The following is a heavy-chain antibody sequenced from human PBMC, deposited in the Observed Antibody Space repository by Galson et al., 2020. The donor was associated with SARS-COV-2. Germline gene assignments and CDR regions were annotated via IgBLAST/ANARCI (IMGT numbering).Heavy chain of an antibody. CDR3: ACVIVLRGEIH. V-gene: IGHV3-30*02. Sequence: GESLKISCAASGFTFSGYGIHWVRQAPGKGLEWVSYIEYDGSEKYYADSVKGRFTTSRDNSKNTLFLQMNRLRPEDTALYYCACVIVLRGEIHWGHGTLVTVAS. D-gene: IGHD2-15*01. CDR2: IEYDGSEK. CDR1: GFTFSGYG. J-gene: IGHJ4*01.